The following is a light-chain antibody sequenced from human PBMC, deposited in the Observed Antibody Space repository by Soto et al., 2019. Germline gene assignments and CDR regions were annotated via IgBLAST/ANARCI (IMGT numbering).Light chain of an antibody. CDR2: EGS. CDR3: CSYAGSSTS. CDR1: SSDVGSYNL. V-gene: IGLV2-23*01. Sequence: QSALTQPASVSGSPGQSITISCTGTSSDVGSYNLVSWYQQHPGKAPKLMIYEGSKRPSGVSNRFSGSKSGNTASLTISGLQAEDEADYYCCSYAGSSTSFGGGTQLTV. J-gene: IGLJ2*01.